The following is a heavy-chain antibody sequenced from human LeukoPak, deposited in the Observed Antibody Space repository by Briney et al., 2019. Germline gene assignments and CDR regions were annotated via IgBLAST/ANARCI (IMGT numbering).Heavy chain of an antibody. J-gene: IGHJ3*02. V-gene: IGHV3-33*06. CDR2: IWYDGSNK. CDR1: GFTFSSYG. Sequence: GGSLRLSCAASGFTFSSYGMHWVRQAPGKGLEWVAVIWYDGSNKYYADSVKGRFTISRDNSKNTLYLQMNSLRAEDTAVYYCAKIRSGWYRNDAFDIWGQGTMVTVSS. CDR3: AKIRSGWYRNDAFDI. D-gene: IGHD6-19*01.